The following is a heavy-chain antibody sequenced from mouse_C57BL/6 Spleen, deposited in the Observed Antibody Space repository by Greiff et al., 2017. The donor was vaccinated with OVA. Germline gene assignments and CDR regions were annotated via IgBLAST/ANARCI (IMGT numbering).Heavy chain of an antibody. V-gene: IGHV1-82*01. Sequence: QVTLKVSGPELVKPGASVKISCKASGYAFSSSWMNWVKQRPGKGLEWIGRIYPGDGDTNYNGKFKGKATLTADKSSSTAYMQLSSLTSEDSAVYFCARGGNYGGFAYWGQGTLVTVSA. D-gene: IGHD2-1*01. CDR2: IYPGDGDT. CDR3: ARGGNYGGFAY. CDR1: GYAFSSSW. J-gene: IGHJ3*01.